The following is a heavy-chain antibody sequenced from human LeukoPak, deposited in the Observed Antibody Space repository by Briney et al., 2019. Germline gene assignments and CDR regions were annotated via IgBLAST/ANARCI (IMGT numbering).Heavy chain of an antibody. D-gene: IGHD3-10*01. V-gene: IGHV4-34*01. Sequence: SETLSLTCGVYGGSFSGYYWSWLRQPPGKGLKWIGEINHSGSTNYNPSLKSRVTISLDTSKNQFSLKLSSVTAADTAVYYCARGTPHYYGSGTYYIGRFDPWGQGTLVTVSS. CDR1: GGSFSGYY. CDR3: ARGTPHYYGSGTYYIGRFDP. J-gene: IGHJ5*02. CDR2: INHSGST.